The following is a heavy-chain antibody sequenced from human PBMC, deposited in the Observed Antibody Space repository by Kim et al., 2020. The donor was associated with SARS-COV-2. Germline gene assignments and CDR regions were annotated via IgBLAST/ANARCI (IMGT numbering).Heavy chain of an antibody. Sequence: PSLKSRATLAVDPSKNQFSLKLSSVTAADTAVYYCARVRDIVVVPAAIGYWGQGTLVTVSS. D-gene: IGHD2-2*01. CDR3: ARVRDIVVVPAAIGY. J-gene: IGHJ4*02. V-gene: IGHV4-34*04.